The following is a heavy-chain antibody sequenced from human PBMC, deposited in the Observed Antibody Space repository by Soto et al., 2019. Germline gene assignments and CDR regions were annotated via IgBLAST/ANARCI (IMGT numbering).Heavy chain of an antibody. Sequence: GVSLKISCKVSGCSFTSYWISWVRQMPGKGLEWMGRIDPSDSYTNYSPSFQGHVTISADKSISTAYLQWSSLKASDTAMYYCARLTVRGADYYYGMDVWGQGTTVTVSS. CDR3: ARLTVRGADYYYGMDV. CDR1: GCSFTSYW. D-gene: IGHD3-10*01. V-gene: IGHV5-10-1*01. CDR2: IDPSDSYT. J-gene: IGHJ6*02.